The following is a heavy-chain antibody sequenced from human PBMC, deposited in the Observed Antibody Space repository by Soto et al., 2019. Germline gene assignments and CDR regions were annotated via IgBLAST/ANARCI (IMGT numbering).Heavy chain of an antibody. J-gene: IGHJ4*02. CDR1: GGSISSGDYY. CDR2: IYYSGST. V-gene: IGHV4-30-4*01. CDR3: ARALKSGYDSSGYLGY. Sequence: QVQLQESGPGLVKPSQTLSLTCTVSGGSISSGDYYWSRIRQPPGKGLEWIGYIYYSGSTYYNPSLKSRVTISVDTSKNQFPLKLSSVTAADTAVYYCARALKSGYDSSGYLGYWGQGTLVTVSS. D-gene: IGHD3-22*01.